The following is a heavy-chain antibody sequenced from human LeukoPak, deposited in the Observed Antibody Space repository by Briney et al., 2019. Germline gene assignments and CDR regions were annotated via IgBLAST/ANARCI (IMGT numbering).Heavy chain of an antibody. CDR2: IWYDGSNK. CDR3: ARNPYLYYYDSSGYYYLDY. Sequence: GGSLRLSCAASGFTFSSYGMHWVRQAPGKGLEWVALIWYDGSNKYYADSVKGRFTISRDNSKNTLYLQMSSLRDEDTAVYYCARNPYLYYYDSSGYYYLDYWGQGTLVTVSS. J-gene: IGHJ4*02. D-gene: IGHD3-22*01. CDR1: GFTFSSYG. V-gene: IGHV3-33*01.